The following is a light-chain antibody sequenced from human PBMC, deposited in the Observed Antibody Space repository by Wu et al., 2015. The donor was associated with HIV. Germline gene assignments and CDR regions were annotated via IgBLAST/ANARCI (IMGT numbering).Light chain of an antibody. CDR1: QSVSSSY. J-gene: IGKJ2*01. V-gene: IGKV3-20*01. Sequence: EIVLTQSPGTLSLSPGERATLSCRASQSVSSSYLAWYQKKSGQAPRLLIYAASSRATGIPDRFSGSESGTDFTLTISRLEPEDFAVYYCQHYSSSPTMYTFGQGPS. CDR2: AAS. CDR3: QHYSSSPTMYT.